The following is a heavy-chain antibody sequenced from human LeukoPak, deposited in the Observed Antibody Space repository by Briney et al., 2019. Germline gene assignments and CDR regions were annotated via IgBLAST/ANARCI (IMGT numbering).Heavy chain of an antibody. J-gene: IGHJ4*02. V-gene: IGHV4-39*01. D-gene: IGHD4-17*01. Sequence: SETLSLTCTVSGGSISSSSYYWGWIRQPPGKGLEWNGSIYYSGSTYYNPSLKSRVTISVDTSKNQFSLELSSVTAADTAVYYCARLPTVTFFDYWGQGTLVTVSS. CDR2: IYYSGST. CDR3: ARLPTVTFFDY. CDR1: GGSISSSSYY.